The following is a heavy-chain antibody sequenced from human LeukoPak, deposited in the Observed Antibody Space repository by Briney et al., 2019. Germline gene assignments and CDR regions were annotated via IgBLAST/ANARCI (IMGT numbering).Heavy chain of an antibody. CDR3: AKDPYDSSGPNHFDY. CDR1: GYTLTELS. Sequence: ASVKVSCKVSGYTLTELSMHWVRQAPGKGLEWMGGFDPEDGETIYAQKFQGRVTMTEDTSTDTAYMELSSLRSEDTAVYYCAKDPYDSSGPNHFDYWGQGTLVTVSS. CDR2: FDPEDGET. V-gene: IGHV1-24*01. D-gene: IGHD3-22*01. J-gene: IGHJ4*02.